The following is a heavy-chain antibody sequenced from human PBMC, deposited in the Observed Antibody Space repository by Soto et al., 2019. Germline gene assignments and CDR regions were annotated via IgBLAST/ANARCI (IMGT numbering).Heavy chain of an antibody. CDR1: GGPISSGDYY. CDR2: IYYSGST. J-gene: IGHJ4*02. V-gene: IGHV4-30-4*01. Sequence: PSETLSLTCTVSGGPISSGDYYWSWIRQPPGQGLEWIGYIYYSGSTYYTPSLKSRVTISVDTSKNQFSLKLSSVTAADTAVYYCARDRLGRFDYWGQGTLVTVSS. CDR3: ARDRLGRFDY. D-gene: IGHD1-26*01.